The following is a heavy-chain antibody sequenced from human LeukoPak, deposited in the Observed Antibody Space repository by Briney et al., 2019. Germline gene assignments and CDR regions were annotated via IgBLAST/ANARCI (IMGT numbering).Heavy chain of an antibody. CDR1: GFTFSSYA. D-gene: IGHD3-10*01. Sequence: PGRSLRLSCAASGFTFSSYAMHWVRQAPGKGLEWVAVISYDGSNKYYADSVKGRFTISRDNSKNTLYLQVNSLRAEDTAVYYCAKGYDYYGSGSYSHLRSWGQGTLVTVSS. J-gene: IGHJ5*02. CDR3: AKGYDYYGSGSYSHLRS. V-gene: IGHV3-30*04. CDR2: ISYDGSNK.